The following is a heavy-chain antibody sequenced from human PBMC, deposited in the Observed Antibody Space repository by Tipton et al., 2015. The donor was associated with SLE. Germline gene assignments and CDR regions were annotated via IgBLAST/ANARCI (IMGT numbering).Heavy chain of an antibody. CDR1: GFTFCSYS. Sequence: SLRLSCVASGFTFCSYSMHWVRQAPGKGLVWVSRINSDASTTSCEDPVKGRFTISRDNAKNTLYLQMNSLRAEDAAVYYCAGTSFSGSKLDYWGQGTLVTVSS. D-gene: IGHD5-12*01. CDR2: INSDASTT. V-gene: IGHV3-74*01. CDR3: AGTSFSGSKLDY. J-gene: IGHJ4*02.